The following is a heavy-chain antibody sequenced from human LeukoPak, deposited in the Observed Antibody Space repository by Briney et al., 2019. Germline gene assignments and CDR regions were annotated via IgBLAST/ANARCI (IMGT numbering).Heavy chain of an antibody. CDR3: ARNLGEITMIVPAYYYYYYGMDV. J-gene: IGHJ6*02. V-gene: IGHV3-21*01. D-gene: IGHD3-22*01. CDR1: GFTFSSYS. CDR2: ISSSSSYI. Sequence: PGGSLRLSCAASGFTFSSYSMNWVRQAPGKGLEWVSSISSSSSYIYYADSVKGRFTISRDNAKNSLYLQMNSLRAEDTAVYYCARNLGEITMIVPAYYYYYYGMDVWGQGTTVTVSS.